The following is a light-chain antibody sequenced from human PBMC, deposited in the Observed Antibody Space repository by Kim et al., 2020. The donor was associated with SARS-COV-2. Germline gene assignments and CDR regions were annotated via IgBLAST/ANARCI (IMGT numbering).Light chain of an antibody. CDR2: EAF. CDR1: QSVGSSL. V-gene: IGKV3-20*01. CDR3: QQYGSTPYT. Sequence: LSPGVRATLSCRASQSVGSSLLAWYQQKPGQAPRLLIYEAFKRVAGIPDRFSGSGSGTDFTLTISRPEPEDFAMYYCQQYGSTPYTFGQGTKLEI. J-gene: IGKJ2*01.